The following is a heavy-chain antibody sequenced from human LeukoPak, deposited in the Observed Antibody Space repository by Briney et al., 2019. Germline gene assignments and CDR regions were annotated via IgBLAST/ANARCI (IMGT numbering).Heavy chain of an antibody. Sequence: PSETLSLTCTVSGGSISSSSYYWGWIRQPPGKGLEWIGSIYYSGSTYYNPSLKSRVTISVDTSKNQFSLKLSSVTATDTAVYYCARCYPGGIDYWGQGTLVTVSS. CDR1: GGSISSSSYY. J-gene: IGHJ4*02. D-gene: IGHD3-16*02. V-gene: IGHV4-39*01. CDR2: IYYSGST. CDR3: ARCYPGGIDY.